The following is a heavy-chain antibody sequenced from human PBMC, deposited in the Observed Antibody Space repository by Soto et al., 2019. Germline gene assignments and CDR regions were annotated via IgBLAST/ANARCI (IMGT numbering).Heavy chain of an antibody. CDR3: ARVRNYDILTGYPNYYYYGMDV. J-gene: IGHJ6*02. CDR2: IIPIFGTA. V-gene: IGHV1-69*06. D-gene: IGHD3-9*01. Sequence: QVQLVQSGAEVKKPGSSVKVSCKASGGTFSSYAISWVQQAPGQGLEWMGGIIPIFGTANYAQKFQGRVTITADKSTSTAYMELSSLRSEDTAVYYCARVRNYDILTGYPNYYYYGMDVWGQGTTVTVSS. CDR1: GGTFSSYA.